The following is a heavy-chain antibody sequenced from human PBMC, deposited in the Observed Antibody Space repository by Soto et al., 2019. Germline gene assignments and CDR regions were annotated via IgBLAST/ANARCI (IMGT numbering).Heavy chain of an antibody. CDR2: ISQSGSP. CDR3: ARVPDY. J-gene: IGHJ4*02. CDR1: DDSSSNYK. V-gene: IGHV4-59*12. D-gene: IGHD2-2*01. Sequence: SETLSLTCTVSDDSSSNYKWSWIRQPPGKGLEWIGEISQSGSPNYNPSLESRVTISVDKSRNHFSLKLDSVTAADTAVYYCARVPDYWGQGILVTVS.